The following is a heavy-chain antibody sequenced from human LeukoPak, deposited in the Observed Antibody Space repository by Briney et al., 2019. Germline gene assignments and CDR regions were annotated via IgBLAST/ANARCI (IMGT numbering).Heavy chain of an antibody. J-gene: IGHJ3*02. V-gene: IGHV3-21*04. CDR1: GFTFSSYW. CDR2: ISSSSSYK. CDR3: AKRGCSNGVCYTDDI. D-gene: IGHD2-8*01. Sequence: GGSLRLSCAASGFTFSSYWMSWVRQAPGKGLEWVSSISSSSSYKYYADSLKGRFTISRDNAKNSLYLQMNSLRAEDTAVYYCAKRGCSNGVCYTDDIWGQGTMVTVSS.